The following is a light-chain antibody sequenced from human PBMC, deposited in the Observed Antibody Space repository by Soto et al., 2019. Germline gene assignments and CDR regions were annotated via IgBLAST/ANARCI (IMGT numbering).Light chain of an antibody. CDR3: PQYGRSPPLI. V-gene: IGKV3-20*01. J-gene: IGKJ4*01. CDR2: AAS. Sequence: EIVLTQSPGTLSLSPGERATLSCRASQSVSSNYLAWYQQKPGQAPRLLIYAASTRATGIPDRFSGSGSGTDFTLAISRLEPEDFAVYYCPQYGRSPPLIFGGGTKVEIK. CDR1: QSVSSNY.